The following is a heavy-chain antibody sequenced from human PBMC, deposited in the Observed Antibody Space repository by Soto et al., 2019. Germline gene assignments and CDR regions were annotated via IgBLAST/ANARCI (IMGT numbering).Heavy chain of an antibody. CDR2: IWCGGSNT. CDR3: AKDRTTIFGVVTQVPS. V-gene: IGHV3-33*06. D-gene: IGHD3-3*01. Sequence: PGGSLRLSCAASGFTFSSYGMHWVRQAPGKGLEWVAVIWCGGSNTYYADSVKGRFTISRDNSKNTLYLQMNSLRAEDTAVYYCAKDRTTIFGVVTQVPSWGQGTLVTVSS. J-gene: IGHJ5*02. CDR1: GFTFSSYG.